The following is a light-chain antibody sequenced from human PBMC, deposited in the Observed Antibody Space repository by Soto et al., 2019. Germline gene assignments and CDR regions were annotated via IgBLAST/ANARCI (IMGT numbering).Light chain of an antibody. CDR3: QQRSNWPPTWT. Sequence: SLATVSVSKRERPSLSCRASQSISRNLAWYQQKPGQAPRLLIYDASNRATGIPARFSGSGSGTDFTLTISSLEPEDFAVYYCQQRSNWPPTWTFGHGALV. V-gene: IGKV3-11*01. CDR2: DAS. J-gene: IGKJ1*01. CDR1: QSISRN.